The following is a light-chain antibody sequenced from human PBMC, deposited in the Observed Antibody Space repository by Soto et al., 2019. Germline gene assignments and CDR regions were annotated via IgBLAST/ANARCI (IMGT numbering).Light chain of an antibody. J-gene: IGLJ1*01. Sequence: QSALTQPASVSGSPGQSITISCTGTSSDVGGYNYVSWYQQHPGKAPKLMIYEVSNRPSGVSSRFSGSKSGNTASLTISGLQAEDEADYYCSSYTSSSTRGVFGTGTKLTVL. CDR2: EVS. V-gene: IGLV2-14*01. CDR1: SSDVGGYNY. CDR3: SSYTSSSTRGV.